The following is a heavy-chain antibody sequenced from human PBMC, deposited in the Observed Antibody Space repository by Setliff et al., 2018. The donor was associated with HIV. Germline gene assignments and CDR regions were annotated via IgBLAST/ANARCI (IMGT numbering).Heavy chain of an antibody. CDR1: GFTFSNYA. Sequence: PGESLKISCAVSGFTFSNYAMTWVRQAPGKGLEWVGFINSNTYGGTTDYAASVKGRFTISRDDSKSSAYLLMNSLKTEDTAVYYCSRVHSPLYYDILTGYLDYWGQGTLVTVSS. CDR2: INSNTYGGTT. J-gene: IGHJ4*02. D-gene: IGHD3-9*01. CDR3: SRVHSPLYYDILTGYLDY. V-gene: IGHV3-49*04.